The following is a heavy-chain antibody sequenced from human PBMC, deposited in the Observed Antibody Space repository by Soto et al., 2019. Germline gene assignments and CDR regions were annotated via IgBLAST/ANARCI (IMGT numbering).Heavy chain of an antibody. J-gene: IGHJ5*02. CDR3: AKWQCSTSNCHTLYP. Sequence: SETLSLTCTVSGGSISGDYWSWIRQPPGKGLEYTGHSSHTGSTVYNPTLKSRVTISVDTSKNHFSLKVSSVTAADTAVYYCAKWQCSTSNCHTLYPWGQGALVTVPS. CDR1: GGSISGDY. D-gene: IGHD2-2*02. CDR2: SSHTGST. V-gene: IGHV4-59*01.